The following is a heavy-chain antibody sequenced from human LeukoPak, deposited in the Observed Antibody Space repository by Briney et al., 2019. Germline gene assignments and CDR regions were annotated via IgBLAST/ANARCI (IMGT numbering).Heavy chain of an antibody. CDR2: IYCSGST. CDR1: GGTINPYY. V-gene: IGHV4-59*01. D-gene: IGHD6-13*01. J-gene: IGHJ6*03. CDR3: ARVLGSSWSHYYYYYMDV. Sequence: PSETLSLTCAVSGGTINPYYWSWIRQPPGKGLEWIAYIYCSGSTNHNPSLKGRVTISVDTSKNQFSLKLSSVTAADTAVYYCARVLGSSWSHYYYYYMDVWGKGTTVTVSS.